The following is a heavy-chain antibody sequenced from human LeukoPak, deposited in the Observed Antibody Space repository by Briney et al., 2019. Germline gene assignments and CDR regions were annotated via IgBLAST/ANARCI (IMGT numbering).Heavy chain of an antibody. Sequence: GASVKVSCKASGYTFTSYGISWVRQAPGQGLEWMGRISAYNGNTNYAQKLQGRVTMTTDTSTSTAYMELRSLRSDDTAVYYCARGASDSSGYYSFNWFDPWGQGTLVTVSS. V-gene: IGHV1-18*01. J-gene: IGHJ5*02. CDR1: GYTFTSYG. CDR3: ARGASDSSGYYSFNWFDP. CDR2: ISAYNGNT. D-gene: IGHD3-22*01.